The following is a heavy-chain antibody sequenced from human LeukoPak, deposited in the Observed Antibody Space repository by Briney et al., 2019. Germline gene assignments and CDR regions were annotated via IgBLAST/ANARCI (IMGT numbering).Heavy chain of an antibody. V-gene: IGHV3-48*03. J-gene: IGHJ4*02. CDR2: ISSSGSTI. CDR1: GFTFSSYE. D-gene: IGHD3-9*01. Sequence: GGSLRLSCAASGFTFSSYEMNWVRQAPGKGLEWVSYISSSGSTIYYADSVKGRFTISRDNAKNSLYLQMNSLRAEDTAVYYCARATYYDILTGYYKAPFDYWGQGTLVTVSS. CDR3: ARATYYDILTGYYKAPFDY.